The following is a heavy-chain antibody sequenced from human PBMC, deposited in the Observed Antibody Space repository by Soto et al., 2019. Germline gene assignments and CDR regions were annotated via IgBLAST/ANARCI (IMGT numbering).Heavy chain of an antibody. Sequence: EVQLVESGGGLVQPGGSLRLSCAASGFTFSSYDMHWVRQATGKGLEWVSAIGTAGDTYYPGSVKGRFTISRENAKXSXYXQMNSLRAGDTAVYYCARRLGTMIRGLINYYYAMDVWGQGTTVTVSS. CDR1: GFTFSSYD. CDR3: ARRLGTMIRGLINYYYAMDV. CDR2: IGTAGDT. J-gene: IGHJ6*02. V-gene: IGHV3-13*04. D-gene: IGHD3-10*01.